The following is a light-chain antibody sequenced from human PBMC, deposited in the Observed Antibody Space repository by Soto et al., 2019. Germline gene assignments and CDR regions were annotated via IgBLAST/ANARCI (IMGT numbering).Light chain of an antibody. J-gene: IGKJ4*01. V-gene: IGKV1-5*01. Sequence: DIQMTQSPSTLSASVGDRVTITCRSSQSISSWLAWYQQKPGKAPKLLIYDASSLESGVPSRFSGSGSGTEFTLTISSLQPDDFAPYYCQQYNSYPLTFGGGTKVDIK. CDR3: QQYNSYPLT. CDR1: QSISSW. CDR2: DAS.